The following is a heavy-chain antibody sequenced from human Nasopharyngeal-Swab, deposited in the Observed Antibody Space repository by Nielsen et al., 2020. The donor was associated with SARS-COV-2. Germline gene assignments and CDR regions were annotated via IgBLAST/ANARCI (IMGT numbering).Heavy chain of an antibody. Sequence: ASVQDTCKASGYTFANYGVSWVRQAPGQGLAGLGWISVYNGNTGYAQNFQGRLTMTTDTSTNTGYLELRNLRSDDTAVYYCARGNGWYPDHWGQGTLVTVSS. J-gene: IGHJ4*02. CDR2: ISVYNGNT. CDR1: GYTFANYG. CDR3: ARGNGWYPDH. V-gene: IGHV1-18*01. D-gene: IGHD6-19*01.